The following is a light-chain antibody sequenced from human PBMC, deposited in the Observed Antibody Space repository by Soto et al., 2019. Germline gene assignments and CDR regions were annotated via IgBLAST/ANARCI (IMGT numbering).Light chain of an antibody. CDR2: EVV. J-gene: IGLJ1*01. CDR1: KNDIGVYDF. V-gene: IGLV2-8*01. CDR3: KSYAGSNTYV. Sequence: QSVLTQSRSASGSPGQSVTISCTGTKNDIGVYDFVSWYQHHPGKAPRLIIYEVVQRPSGVPDRFSGSKSGNTASLTVSGLQAADEADYFCKSYAGSNTYVFGSGTKVTV.